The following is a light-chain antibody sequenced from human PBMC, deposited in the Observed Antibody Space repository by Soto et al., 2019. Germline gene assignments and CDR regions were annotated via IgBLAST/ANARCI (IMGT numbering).Light chain of an antibody. CDR1: QSVSSGY. V-gene: IGKV3-20*01. J-gene: IGKJ2*01. CDR3: QQHGSSPPYT. CDR2: GAS. Sequence: EIVLTQSPGTLSLSPGERATLSCRASQSVSSGYLAWYQQKPGQAPRLLIYGASNRATGIPDRFSGSGSGTDFTLSISRLEPEDFAVYYCQQHGSSPPYTFGQGTQLEIK.